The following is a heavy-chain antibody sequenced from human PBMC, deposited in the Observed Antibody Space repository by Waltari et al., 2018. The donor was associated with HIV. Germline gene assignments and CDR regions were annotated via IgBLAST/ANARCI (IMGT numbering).Heavy chain of an antibody. V-gene: IGHV3-21*02. D-gene: IGHD2-8*01. Sequence: EVQLVESGGGLVKPGGSLRLSCAASGFIFSDYSLNWVRQAPGKGLEWFSSIGSSGNYLNYADSVKGRITISRDNAKNSLYLQMNSLRSEDTAVYYCARIMANGYFDYWGQGTLVTVSS. CDR2: IGSSGNYL. CDR1: GFIFSDYS. CDR3: ARIMANGYFDY. J-gene: IGHJ4*02.